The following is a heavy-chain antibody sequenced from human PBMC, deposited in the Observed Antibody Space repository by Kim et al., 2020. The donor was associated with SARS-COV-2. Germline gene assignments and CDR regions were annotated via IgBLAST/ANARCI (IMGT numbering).Heavy chain of an antibody. Sequence: GGSLRLSCAASGFTFDNFAMSWVRQAPGKGLEWVSTVSVTGERTYYANSVKGRFIVSRDNSKNTLSLQINSLRAQDTAVYYCAKHWITEHDGRGYFDYWGQGARVTVPS. D-gene: IGHD1-1*01. J-gene: IGHJ4*02. CDR2: VSVTGERT. CDR3: AKHWITEHDGRGYFDY. CDR1: GFTFDNFA. V-gene: IGHV3-23*01.